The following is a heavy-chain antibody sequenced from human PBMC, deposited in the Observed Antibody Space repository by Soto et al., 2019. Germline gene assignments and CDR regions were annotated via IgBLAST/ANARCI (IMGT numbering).Heavy chain of an antibody. CDR1: GGSMSSHY. Sequence: KPSETLSLTCTVSGGSMSSHYWTWLRQPPGKGLEWIGYISYSGSSYYNPSLKSRVTISADTSRNQFSLRLTSVIAADTAVYFCARADPDASVGFWGQGTLVTVSS. V-gene: IGHV4-59*11. CDR3: ARADPDASVGF. CDR2: ISYSGSS. D-gene: IGHD3-16*01. J-gene: IGHJ4*02.